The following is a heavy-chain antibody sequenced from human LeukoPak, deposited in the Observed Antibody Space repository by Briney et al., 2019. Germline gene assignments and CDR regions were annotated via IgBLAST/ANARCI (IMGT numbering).Heavy chain of an antibody. J-gene: IGHJ5*02. CDR1: GYTFTSYG. V-gene: IGHV1-18*01. D-gene: IGHD2-15*01. Sequence: ASVKVSCKASGYTFTSYGISWVRQAPGQGLEWMGWISAYNGNTNYAQKLQGRVTMTTDTSTSTAYMELRSLRSDDTAVYYCAGEVVVVAATPGWFDPWGQGTLVTVSS. CDR3: AGEVVVVAATPGWFDP. CDR2: ISAYNGNT.